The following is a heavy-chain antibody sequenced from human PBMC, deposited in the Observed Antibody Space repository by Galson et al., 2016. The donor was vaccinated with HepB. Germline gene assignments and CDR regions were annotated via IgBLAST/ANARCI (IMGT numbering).Heavy chain of an antibody. CDR1: GDSISSSSYH. CDR3: AGHGDYYGSGSYTRFDY. D-gene: IGHD3-10*01. V-gene: IGHV4-39*01. J-gene: IGHJ4*02. Sequence: SETLSLTCTVSGDSISSSSYHWGWIRQPPGKGLEWIGTIYYSGSTYYNPSLKSRLTISVDTSKKQFSLKLNSVTAADTAVYYCAGHGDYYGSGSYTRFDYWGQGTLVTASS. CDR2: IYYSGST.